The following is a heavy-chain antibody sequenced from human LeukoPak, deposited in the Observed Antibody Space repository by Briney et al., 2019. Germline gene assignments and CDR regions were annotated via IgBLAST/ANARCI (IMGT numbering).Heavy chain of an antibody. CDR1: GGSILSTNW. V-gene: IGHV4-4*02. CDR2: VHLSGAS. Sequence: SETLSLTCAVSGGSILSTNWWSWVRQPPGRGLEWTGEVHLSGASNYNPSLKSRVNMSIDKSRNQLSLELTSVTAADTAIYYCARESGAFSPFGFWGQGTLVTVSS. D-gene: IGHD1-26*01. CDR3: ARESGAFSPFGF. J-gene: IGHJ4*02.